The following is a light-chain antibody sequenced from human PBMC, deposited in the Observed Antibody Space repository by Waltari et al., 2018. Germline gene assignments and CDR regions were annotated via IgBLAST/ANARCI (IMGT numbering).Light chain of an antibody. CDR1: HNINIY. CDR3: QQGYSTRFT. J-gene: IGKJ3*01. CDR2: GAS. Sequence: DIQMTQSPSSLSASVGDTVTITCRASHNINIYLNWYQQKPGRAPKPLIHGASSLHTGVPSRFSGSGSVTDFTLTISSLQPEDFATYYCQQGYSTRFTFGPGTIVDMK. V-gene: IGKV1-39*01.